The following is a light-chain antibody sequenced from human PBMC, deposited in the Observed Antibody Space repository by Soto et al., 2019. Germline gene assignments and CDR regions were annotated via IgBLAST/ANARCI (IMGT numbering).Light chain of an antibody. J-gene: IGLJ1*01. CDR1: SSNIGAGYD. CDR3: QSYDSSPDV. V-gene: IGLV1-40*01. CDR2: GNS. Sequence: QSVLTQPPSVSGAPGQRVTISCTGSSSNIGAGYDVHWYQQLPGTAPTFLIYGNSNRPSGVPDRFSGSKSGTSASLAITGLQAEDEADYSCQSYDSSPDVFGTGTKLTVL.